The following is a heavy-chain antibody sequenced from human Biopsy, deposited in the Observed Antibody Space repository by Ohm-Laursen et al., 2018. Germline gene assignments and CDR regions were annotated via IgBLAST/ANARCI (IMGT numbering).Heavy chain of an antibody. CDR1: WYSFTPHY. CDR3: ARNTGWYGDLYYFDY. V-gene: IGHV1-46*01. D-gene: IGHD6-19*01. CDR2: INPSGSTT. Sequence: ASVKGSRPASWYSFTPHYIHSVRQGPGQRIGWMGKINPSGSTTSYPQIFQGRVTMTRDTSKSTVYMELSSLRSADTAVYFCARNTGWYGDLYYFDYWGQGTLVTVSS. J-gene: IGHJ4*02.